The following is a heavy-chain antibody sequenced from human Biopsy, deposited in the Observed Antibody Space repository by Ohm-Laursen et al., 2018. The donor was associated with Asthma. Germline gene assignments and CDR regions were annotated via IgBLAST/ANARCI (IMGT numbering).Heavy chain of an antibody. CDR3: ARTYYDFLTGQVKDVFGV. CDR2: VNTGNGDT. Sequence: ASVKVSCKASGYNFISFAIHWVRQAPGQRLEWMGWVNTGNGDTKYSQKFQGRVTITRDTFASTAYMELKSLRSEDTATYYCARTYYDFLTGQVKDVFGVWGQGTMVTVSS. J-gene: IGHJ3*01. D-gene: IGHD3-9*01. CDR1: GYNFISFA. V-gene: IGHV1-3*04.